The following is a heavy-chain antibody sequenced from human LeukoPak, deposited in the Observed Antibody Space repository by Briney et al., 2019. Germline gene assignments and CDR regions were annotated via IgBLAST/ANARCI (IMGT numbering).Heavy chain of an antibody. CDR1: GGSISNYY. J-gene: IGHJ6*03. CDR2: IYTGGST. Sequence: SETLSLTCTVSGGSISNYYWSWIRQPAGKGLEWIGRIYTGGSTSYNPSLKSRVTMSVDTSKNQFSLKLSSVTAADTAVYYCARYSRPYYYYYMDVWGKGTTVTVSS. D-gene: IGHD2-21*01. V-gene: IGHV4-4*07. CDR3: ARYSRPYYYYYMDV.